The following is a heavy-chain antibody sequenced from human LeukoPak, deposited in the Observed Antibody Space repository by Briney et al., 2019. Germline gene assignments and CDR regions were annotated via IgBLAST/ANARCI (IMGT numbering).Heavy chain of an antibody. CDR2: INPSGGST. J-gene: IGHJ6*02. CDR1: GYTFTSYY. Sequence: ASVKVSCKASGYTFTSYYMHWIRQAPGQGLEWMGIINPSGGSTSYAQKFQGRVTMTRDTSTSTVYMELSSLRSEDTAVYYCARGGYFSAPLYYYGIDVWGQGTTVTVSS. D-gene: IGHD2-21*01. CDR3: ARGGYFSAPLYYYGIDV. V-gene: IGHV1-46*01.